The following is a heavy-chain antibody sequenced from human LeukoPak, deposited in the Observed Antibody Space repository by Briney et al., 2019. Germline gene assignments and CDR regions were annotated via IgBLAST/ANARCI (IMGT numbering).Heavy chain of an antibody. D-gene: IGHD2-21*02. J-gene: IGHJ4*02. CDR2: KSKTDGGTT. CDR3: ARPPAYCGGDCYSDY. V-gene: IGHV3-15*01. Sequence: KSKTDGGTTDYAAPVKGRFTISRDDSKNTLYLQMNSLRAEDTAVYYCARPPAYCGGDCYSDYWGQGTLVTVSS.